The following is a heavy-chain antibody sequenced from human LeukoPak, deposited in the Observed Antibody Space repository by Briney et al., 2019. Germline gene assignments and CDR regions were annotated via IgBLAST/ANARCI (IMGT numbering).Heavy chain of an antibody. J-gene: IGHJ4*01. D-gene: IGHD1-26*01. CDR3: AKDLELAPFDY. CDR2: IRYDGSDK. V-gene: IGHV3-30*02. CDR1: GFTFSSYS. Sequence: GGSLRLSCTPSGFTFSSYSMHWVRQAPGKGLEWVAFIRYDGSDKHYADSVKGRFTISRDNSKDTLHLEMNSLGAEDTAVYYCAKDLELAPFDYWGHGTLVTVSS.